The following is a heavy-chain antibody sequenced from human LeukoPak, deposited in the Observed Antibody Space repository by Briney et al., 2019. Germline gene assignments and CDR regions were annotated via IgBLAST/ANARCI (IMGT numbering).Heavy chain of an antibody. Sequence: ASVKVSCKASGYTFTSYDINWVRQATGQGLEWMGWMNPNSGNTGYAQTFQGKLTMTRNTSIKTAYMELSSLRSEDTAVYYCARRFYDNLTGHTWYDYWGQGTLVTVSS. CDR1: GYTFTSYD. CDR3: ARRFYDNLTGHTWYDY. CDR2: MNPNSGNT. J-gene: IGHJ4*02. D-gene: IGHD3-9*01. V-gene: IGHV1-8*01.